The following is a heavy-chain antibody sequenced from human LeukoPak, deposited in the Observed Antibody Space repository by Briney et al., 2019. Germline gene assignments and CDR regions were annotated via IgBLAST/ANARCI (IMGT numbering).Heavy chain of an antibody. Sequence: SETLSLTCTVSGGSISSYYWSWIRQPPGKGLEWIGCIYYSGSTNYNPSLKSRVTISVDTSKNQFSLKLSSVTAADTAVYYCAREYSSSWYWVHAFDIWGQGTMVTVSS. J-gene: IGHJ3*02. V-gene: IGHV4-59*01. CDR2: IYYSGST. CDR3: AREYSSSWYWVHAFDI. D-gene: IGHD6-13*01. CDR1: GGSISSYY.